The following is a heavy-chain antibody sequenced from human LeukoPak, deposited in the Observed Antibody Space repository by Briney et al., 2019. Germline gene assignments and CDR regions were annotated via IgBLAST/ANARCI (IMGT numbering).Heavy chain of an antibody. CDR3: AKALGGYHFDY. J-gene: IGHJ4*02. CDR2: ISGSGGNT. V-gene: IGHV3-23*01. Sequence: GGSLRLSCAASGFTFSSYGMSWVRQAPGKGLEWVSSISGSGGNTYYAGSVKGRFTISRDNPKNTLFLHMNSLRAEDTAVYYCAKALGGYHFDYWGQGTLVTVSS. CDR1: GFTFSSYG. D-gene: IGHD3-16*01.